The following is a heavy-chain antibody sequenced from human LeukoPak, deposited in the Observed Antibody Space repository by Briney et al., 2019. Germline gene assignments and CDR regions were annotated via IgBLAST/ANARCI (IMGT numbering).Heavy chain of an antibody. J-gene: IGHJ4*02. CDR2: INSDGSVT. CDR1: GFTFSSYW. CDR3: ARGRGDSSSWYFDY. Sequence: GGSLRLSCAASGFTFSSYWMHWVRQAPGKGLLWVSRINSDGSVTTYADSVKGRFTISRDNAKNTVYLQMNNLRADDTAVYYCARGRGDSSSWYFDYWGQGTLVTVSS. D-gene: IGHD6-13*01. V-gene: IGHV3-74*01.